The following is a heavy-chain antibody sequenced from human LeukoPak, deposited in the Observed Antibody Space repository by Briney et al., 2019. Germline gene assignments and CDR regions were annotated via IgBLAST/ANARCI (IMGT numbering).Heavy chain of an antibody. J-gene: IGHJ5*02. CDR2: INPNRGST. D-gene: IGHD2-2*01. CDR1: GYTFTGYY. CDR3: ARDGGWYQLLWWFDP. Sequence: ASVKDSCKASGYTFTGYYMHWVRQAPGRGLEWMGWINPNRGSTKYAQKFQGMVTMTSDTSLSTAYMEVSRLRFDDTAVYYCARDGGWYQLLWWFDPWGQGTLVTVSS. V-gene: IGHV1-2*02.